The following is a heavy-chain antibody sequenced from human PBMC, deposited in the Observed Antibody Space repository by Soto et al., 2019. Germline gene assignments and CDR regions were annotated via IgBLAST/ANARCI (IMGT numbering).Heavy chain of an antibody. CDR1: GGSISSSSYY. V-gene: IGHV4-39*01. D-gene: IGHD6-13*01. J-gene: IGHJ6*02. CDR3: ARQTSSRWYRDSYYGMDV. CDR2: IYYSGST. Sequence: SETLSLTCTVSGGSISSSSYYWGWIRQPPGKGLEWIGSIYYSGSTYYNPSLKSRVTISVDTSKNQFSLKLSSVTAADTAVYYCARQTSSRWYRDSYYGMDVSGPAPTV.